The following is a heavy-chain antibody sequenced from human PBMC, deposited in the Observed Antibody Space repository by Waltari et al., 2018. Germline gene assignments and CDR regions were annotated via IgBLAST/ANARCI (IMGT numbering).Heavy chain of an antibody. CDR3: ARGYSSGWYFYFDY. CDR2: IKQDGSEK. Sequence: EVQLVESGGGLVQPGGSLRLSCAASGFTFSSYWMSWVRQAPGKGLEWVANIKQDGSEKYYVDSVKGRFTISRDNAKNSLYLQMNSLRAEDTAVYYCARGYSSGWYFYFDYWGQGTLVTVSS. CDR1: GFTFSSYW. J-gene: IGHJ4*02. D-gene: IGHD6-19*01. V-gene: IGHV3-7*04.